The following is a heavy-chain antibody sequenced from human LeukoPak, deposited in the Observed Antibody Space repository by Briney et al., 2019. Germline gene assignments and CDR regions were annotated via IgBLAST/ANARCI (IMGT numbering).Heavy chain of an antibody. CDR1: GFTFSSYS. CDR2: ISSSSSYI. CDR3: ASSKYYYGSGSYGDY. D-gene: IGHD3-10*01. J-gene: IGHJ4*02. Sequence: PGGSLRLSCAASGFTFSSYSMNWVRQAPGKGLEWVSSISSSSSYIYYADSVKGRFTISRDNAKNSLYLQMNSLRAEDTAVYYCASSKYYYGSGSYGDYWGQGTLVTVSS. V-gene: IGHV3-21*01.